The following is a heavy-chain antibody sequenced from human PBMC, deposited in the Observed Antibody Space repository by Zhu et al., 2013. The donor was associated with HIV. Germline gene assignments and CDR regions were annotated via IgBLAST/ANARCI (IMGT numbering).Heavy chain of an antibody. Sequence: QVQLQESGPGLVRPSETLSLTCVVSGYSVAIGYNWGWIRQSPGKGLEWIANVYHSAIGDTYYNPSLRGRAFILMDKSKNQISLSLTSVTAADTAVYYCARQVGGYHSGTYEPYYMDVWGKGTPVTVSS. CDR2: VYHSAIGDT. V-gene: IGHV4-38-2*01. CDR3: ARQVGGYHSGTYEPYYMDV. D-gene: IGHD3-10*01. CDR1: GYSVAIGYN. J-gene: IGHJ6*03.